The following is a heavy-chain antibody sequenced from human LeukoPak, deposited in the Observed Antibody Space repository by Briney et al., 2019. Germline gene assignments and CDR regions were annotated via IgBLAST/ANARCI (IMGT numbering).Heavy chain of an antibody. J-gene: IGHJ4*02. CDR2: IRSKAYGGTT. CDR1: GFTFGDYA. Sequence: YPGGSLRLSCTASGFTFGDYAMSWVRQAPGKGLEWVGFIRSKAYGGTTEYAASVKGRFTISRDDSKSIAYLQMNSLKTEDTAVYYCTRVLPIVGATTYLDYWGQGTLVTVSS. V-gene: IGHV3-49*04. D-gene: IGHD1-26*01. CDR3: TRVLPIVGATTYLDY.